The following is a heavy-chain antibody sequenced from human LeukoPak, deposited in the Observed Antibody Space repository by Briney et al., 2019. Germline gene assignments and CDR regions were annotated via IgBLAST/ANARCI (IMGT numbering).Heavy chain of an antibody. CDR1: GFTFSSYA. J-gene: IGHJ4*02. CDR3: AKDSSGWYSFEDY. D-gene: IGHD6-19*01. CDR2: ISGSGGST. Sequence: GGSLRLSCAASGFTFSSYAMSWVRQAPGKGPEWVSAISGSGGSTYYADSVKGRFTISRDNSKNTLYLQMNSLRAEDTAVYYCAKDSSGWYSFEDYWGQGTLVTVSS. V-gene: IGHV3-23*01.